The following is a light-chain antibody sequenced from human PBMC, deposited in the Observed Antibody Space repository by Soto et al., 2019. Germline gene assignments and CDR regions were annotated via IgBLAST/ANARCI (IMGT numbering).Light chain of an antibody. CDR1: QSVSSN. CDR2: GVY. V-gene: IGKV3D-15*01. J-gene: IGKJ1*01. CDR3: QQYDKWPPRT. Sequence: ERVRTQSPTILSVSPGERATLSCMASQSVSSNLAWYQQKPGQPPRLLMYGVYTRAPGTPARFSGSGSGTEFTLTISRLRSEDSAVYYYQQYDKWPPRTFGQGTKVEIK.